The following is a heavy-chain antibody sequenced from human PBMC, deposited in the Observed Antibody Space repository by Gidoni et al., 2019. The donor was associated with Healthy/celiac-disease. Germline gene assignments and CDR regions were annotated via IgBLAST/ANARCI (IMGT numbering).Heavy chain of an antibody. CDR1: GYTFTSYG. V-gene: IGHV1-18*01. J-gene: IGHJ6*02. D-gene: IGHD2-2*02. CDR3: ARVVDCSSTSCYRGLYGMDV. CDR2: ISAYNGKT. Sequence: QVQLVQSGAEVKKPGASVKVSCKASGYTFTSYGISWVRQAPGQGLEWMGWISAYNGKTKDEQKLKGRVTMTTDTSTSTAYMELRSLRSDDTAVYYWARVVDCSSTSCYRGLYGMDVWGQGTTVTVSS.